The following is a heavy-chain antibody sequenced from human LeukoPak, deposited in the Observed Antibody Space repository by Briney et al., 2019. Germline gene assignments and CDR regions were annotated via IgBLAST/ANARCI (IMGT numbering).Heavy chain of an antibody. CDR3: ARHDYGSGSYLDH. J-gene: IGHJ4*02. D-gene: IGHD3-10*01. CDR2: ISNSGST. Sequence: SETLSLTCTVSGGSISDYYWSWIRQPPGKGLEWIGYISNSGSTNYNASLKSRVTVSVDTSMNQLSLRLTSVTAVDTAVYYCARHDYGSGSYLDHWGQGTLVTVSS. CDR1: GGSISDYY. V-gene: IGHV4-59*08.